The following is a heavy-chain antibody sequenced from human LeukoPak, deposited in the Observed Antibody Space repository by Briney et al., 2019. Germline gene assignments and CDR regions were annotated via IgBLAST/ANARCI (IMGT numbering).Heavy chain of an antibody. V-gene: IGHV3-33*01. J-gene: IGHJ4*02. CDR2: IWSDGSSQ. D-gene: IGHD2-2*01. CDR1: GXTFSNYF. Sequence: GRSLRLSCVASGXTFSNYFMHWVRQAPGRGLDWVALIWSDGSSQYYADSVKGRFTISRDNSKNTLYLQKNSLRAEDTAVYYCASGVPAAIYWGQGTLVTVSS. CDR3: ASGVPAAIY.